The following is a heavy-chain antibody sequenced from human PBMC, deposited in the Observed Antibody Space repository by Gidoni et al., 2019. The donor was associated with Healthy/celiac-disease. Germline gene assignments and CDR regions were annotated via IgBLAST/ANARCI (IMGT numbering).Heavy chain of an antibody. D-gene: IGHD7-27*01. CDR2: INHSGST. V-gene: IGHV4-34*01. CDR3: ARGGRWGRWFDP. J-gene: IGHJ5*02. CDR1: GGSFSGYY. Sequence: QVQLQQWGAGLLKPSETLSLTCAVYGGSFSGYYWSWIRQPPGKGLEWIGEINHSGSTNYNPSLKSRVTISVDTSKNQFSLKLSSVTAADTAVYYCARGGRWGRWFDPWGQGTLVTVSS.